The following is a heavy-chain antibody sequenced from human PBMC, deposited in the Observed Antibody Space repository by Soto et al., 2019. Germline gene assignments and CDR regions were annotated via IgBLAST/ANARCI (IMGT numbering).Heavy chain of an antibody. CDR2: ISGSGGST. Sequence: GGSLSLSCAASGFTFSSYAMSRVRPAPGKGLEWVSAISGSGGSTYYADSVKGRFTISRDNSKNTLYLQMNSLRAEDTAVYYCAKATDPRGSGTQPLWYYYYGMDVWGQGTTVTVSS. CDR3: AKATDPRGSGTQPLWYYYYGMDV. J-gene: IGHJ6*02. D-gene: IGHD3-10*01. CDR1: GFTFSSYA. V-gene: IGHV3-23*01.